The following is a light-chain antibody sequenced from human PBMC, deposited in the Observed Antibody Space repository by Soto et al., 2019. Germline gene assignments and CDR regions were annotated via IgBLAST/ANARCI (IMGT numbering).Light chain of an antibody. CDR3: QVWDSSSDHVL. V-gene: IGLV3-21*01. J-gene: IGLJ2*01. CDR2: YDT. Sequence: SYELTQPPSLSVAPGKTATITCGGNNIGSKSVHWYQQKPGQAPVLVIFYDTDRPSGIPERFSGSISGATATLTISRVAAGDEADYYCQVWDSSSDHVLFGGGTKLTVL. CDR1: NIGSKS.